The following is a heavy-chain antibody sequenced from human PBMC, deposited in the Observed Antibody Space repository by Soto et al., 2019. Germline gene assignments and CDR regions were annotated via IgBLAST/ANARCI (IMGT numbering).Heavy chain of an antibody. CDR2: ISWNSGSI. CDR1: GFTFDDYA. CDR3: AKDIGSGWFFHSWFDP. D-gene: IGHD6-19*01. J-gene: IGHJ5*02. Sequence: GGSLRLSCAASGFTFDDYAMHWVRQAPGKGLEWVSGISWNSGSIGYADSVKGRFTISRDNAKNSLYLQMNSLRAEDTALYYCAKDIGSGWFFHSWFDPWGQGTLVTVSS. V-gene: IGHV3-9*01.